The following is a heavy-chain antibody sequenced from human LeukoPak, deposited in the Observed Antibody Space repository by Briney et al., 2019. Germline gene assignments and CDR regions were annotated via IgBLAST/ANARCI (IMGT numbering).Heavy chain of an antibody. CDR3: ARGYYGSGSPADY. D-gene: IGHD3-10*01. CDR1: GFTFSSYA. J-gene: IGHJ4*02. Sequence: GGSLRPSCAASGFTFSSYAVHWVRQAPGKGLEWVAVISYDGSNKYYADSVKGRFTISRDNSKNTLYLQMNSLRAEDTAVYYCARGYYGSGSPADYWGQGTLVTVSS. V-gene: IGHV3-30*04. CDR2: ISYDGSNK.